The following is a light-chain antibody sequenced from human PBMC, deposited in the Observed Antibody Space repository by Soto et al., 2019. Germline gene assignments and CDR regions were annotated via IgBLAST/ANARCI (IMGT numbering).Light chain of an antibody. V-gene: IGLV2-23*01. Sequence: QSVLTQPASVSGSPGQSITVSCAGTSSDVGGYNLVSWYQQHPGKAPKLIIYEGTERPSGISPRFSGSKSGNTAVLTISGLEDEDEGDYYCPSYSSSSMYVFGHEPKVTVL. CDR2: EGT. J-gene: IGLJ1*01. CDR3: PSYSSSSMYV. CDR1: SSDVGGYNL.